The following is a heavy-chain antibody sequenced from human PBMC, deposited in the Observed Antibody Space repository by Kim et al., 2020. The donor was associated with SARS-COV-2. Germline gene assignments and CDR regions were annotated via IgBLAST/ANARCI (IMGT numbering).Heavy chain of an antibody. V-gene: IGHV4-34*01. CDR1: GGSFSGYY. J-gene: IGHJ4*02. Sequence: SETLSLTCAVYGGSFSGYYWSWIRQPPGKGLEWIWKINHSGSTNYNPSLKSRVTISVDTAKNQFSLKLSSVTAADTAVYYCARTTVFDYWCQGTLVTVS. CDR3: ARTTVFDY. D-gene: IGHD4-17*01. CDR2: INHSGST.